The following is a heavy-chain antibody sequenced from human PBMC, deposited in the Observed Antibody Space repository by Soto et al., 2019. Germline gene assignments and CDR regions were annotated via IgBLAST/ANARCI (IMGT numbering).Heavy chain of an antibody. D-gene: IGHD4-17*01. Sequence: QVHLVQSGAEVKKPGSSVKVSCQYSAGTFRTESINLVRPAPGQGLAWMGGILPLFGTADYAPRFQGRVTIHADGATTTAYMELSILTSQDTAVYVCARGHEYGGNSDALDVWGQGTMVTVSS. CDR2: ILPLFGTA. CDR3: ARGHEYGGNSDALDV. V-gene: IGHV1-69*13. CDR1: AGTFRTES. J-gene: IGHJ3*01.